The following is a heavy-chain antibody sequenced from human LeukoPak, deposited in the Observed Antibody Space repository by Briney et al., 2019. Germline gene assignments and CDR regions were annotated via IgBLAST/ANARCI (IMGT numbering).Heavy chain of an antibody. V-gene: IGHV4-38-2*01. CDR2: IYHSGST. CDR1: GYSISSGYY. Sequence: SETLSLTCAVSGYSISSGYYWGWIRQPPGKGLEWIGSIYHSGSTYYNPSLKIRVTISVDTSKNQFSLKLSSVTAADTAVYYCARQNFWSGYSDYWGQGTLVTVSS. J-gene: IGHJ4*02. CDR3: ARQNFWSGYSDY. D-gene: IGHD3-3*01.